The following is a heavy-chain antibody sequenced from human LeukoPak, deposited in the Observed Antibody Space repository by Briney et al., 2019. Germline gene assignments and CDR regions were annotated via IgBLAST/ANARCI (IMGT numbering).Heavy chain of an antibody. Sequence: SQTLSLTCTVSRGSISNGGYYWSWIRQHPGKGLEWIGSIYYSGSTSYNPSLKGRITISVDTSKNQFYLKLSSVTAADTAVYYCARCGSYNWFGPWGQGTLVTVSS. D-gene: IGHD1-26*01. CDR3: ARCGSYNWFGP. CDR2: IYYSGST. V-gene: IGHV4-31*03. CDR1: RGSISNGGYY. J-gene: IGHJ5*02.